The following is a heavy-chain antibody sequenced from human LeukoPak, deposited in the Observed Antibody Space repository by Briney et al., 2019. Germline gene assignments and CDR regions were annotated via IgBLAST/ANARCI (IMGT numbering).Heavy chain of an antibody. D-gene: IGHD3-10*01. J-gene: IGHJ4*02. V-gene: IGHV3-7*03. CDR3: AKEAVPWFGGENFDY. CDR1: GFTFSNYW. CDR2: INQDGSDK. Sequence: PGGSLRLSCAASGFTFSNYWMTWARQAPGKGLEWVANINQDGSDKYYVDSVKGRFSISRDNTKNSLFLQMNSLRAEDTAVYYCAKEAVPWFGGENFDYWGQGTLVTVSS.